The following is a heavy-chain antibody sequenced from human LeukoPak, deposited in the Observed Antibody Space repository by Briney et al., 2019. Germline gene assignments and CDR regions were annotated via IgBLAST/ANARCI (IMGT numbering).Heavy chain of an antibody. CDR1: GGSVSTYY. V-gene: IGHV4-59*08. D-gene: IGHD3-16*02. CDR2: IYNGGSA. Sequence: SETLSLTCTVSGGSVSTYYWSWIRQPPGKGLEWIGYIYNGGSANYNPSLKSRVAISLDTSKNQFSLKLTSVAATDTAVYYCARHVRYSYVFFDYWGQGTLVTVSS. CDR3: ARHVRYSYVFFDY. J-gene: IGHJ4*02.